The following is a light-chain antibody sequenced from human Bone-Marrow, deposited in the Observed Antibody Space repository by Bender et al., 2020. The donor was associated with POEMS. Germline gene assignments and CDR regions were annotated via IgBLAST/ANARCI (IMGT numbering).Light chain of an antibody. CDR1: SSDVGGYSL. CDR2: EVS. V-gene: IGLV2-14*02. Sequence: QSALTQPASVSGSPGQSITISCTGTSSDVGGYSLVSWYQQHPGKAPKLMLSEVSKRPSGVSNRFSGSKSGNTASLTVSGLQAEDEAHYYCSSYAGSSNWLFGGGTKLTVL. CDR3: SSYAGSSNWL. J-gene: IGLJ3*02.